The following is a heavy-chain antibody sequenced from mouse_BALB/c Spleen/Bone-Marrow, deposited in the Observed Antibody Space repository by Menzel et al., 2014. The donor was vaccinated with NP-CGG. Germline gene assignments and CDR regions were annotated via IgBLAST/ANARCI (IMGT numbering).Heavy chain of an antibody. CDR2: IDPANGNT. Sequence: VHVKQSGAELVKPGASVKLSCTASGFNIKDTYMHWVKQRPEQGLEWIGRIDPANGNTKYDPKFQGKATITADTSSNTSYLQLSSLTPEDTADYCGASYYCGHYFDYWGQGTTLTVSS. CDR1: GFNIKDTY. V-gene: IGHV14-3*02. J-gene: IGHJ2*01. CDR3: ASYYCGHYFDY. D-gene: IGHD1-1*01.